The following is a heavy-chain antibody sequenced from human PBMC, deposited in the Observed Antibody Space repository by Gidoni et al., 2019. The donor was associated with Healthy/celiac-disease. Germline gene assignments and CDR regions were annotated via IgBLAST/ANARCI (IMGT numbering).Heavy chain of an antibody. V-gene: IGHV3-11*01. CDR1: GFTFRDYY. J-gene: IGHJ5*02. CDR3: ARAPDYSILYNWFDP. CDR2: ISSSGSTI. D-gene: IGHD4-4*01. Sequence: QVQLVESGGGLVKPGGSLRLSCAASGFTFRDYYMSWIRQDPGKGLEWVSYISSSGSTIYYADSVKGRFTISRDNAKNSLYLQMNSLRAEDTAVYYCARAPDYSILYNWFDPWGQGTLVTVSS.